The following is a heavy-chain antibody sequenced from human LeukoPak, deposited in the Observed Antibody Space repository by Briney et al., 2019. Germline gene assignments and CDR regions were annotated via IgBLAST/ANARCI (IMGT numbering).Heavy chain of an antibody. CDR1: GYSFTSYW. Sequence: GESLKISCKGSGYSFTSYWISWVRQIPGKGLEWMGRIDPSDSYTNYSPSFQGHVTISADKSISTAHLQWSSLECSDTAMYYCASYGSGVAFDYWGQGTLVTVSS. J-gene: IGHJ4*02. D-gene: IGHD3-10*01. CDR2: IDPSDSYT. CDR3: ASYGSGVAFDY. V-gene: IGHV5-10-1*01.